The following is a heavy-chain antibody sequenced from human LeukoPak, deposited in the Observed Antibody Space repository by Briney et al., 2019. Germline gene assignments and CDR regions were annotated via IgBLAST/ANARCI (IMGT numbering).Heavy chain of an antibody. J-gene: IGHJ4*02. V-gene: IGHV1-69*13. CDR2: IIPIFGTA. Sequence: EASVKVSCKASGGTFSSYAISWVRQAPGQGLEWMGGIIPIFGTANYAQKFQGRVTITADESTSTAYMELSSLRSEDTAVYYCARGGGLITGTTTFDYWGQGTLVTVSS. CDR3: ARGGGLITGTTTFDY. D-gene: IGHD1-20*01. CDR1: GGTFSSYA.